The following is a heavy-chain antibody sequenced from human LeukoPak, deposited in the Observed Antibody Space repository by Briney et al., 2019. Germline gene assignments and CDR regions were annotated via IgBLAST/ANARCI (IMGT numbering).Heavy chain of an antibody. CDR1: GFTFSSYA. CDR2: ISYDGSNK. CDR3: ARGPYYGVPYYFDY. D-gene: IGHD3-3*01. J-gene: IGHJ4*02. V-gene: IGHV3-30*04. Sequence: PGGSLRLSCAASGFTFSSYAMHWVRQAPGKGLERVAVISYDGSNKYYADSVKGRFTISRDNSKNTLYLQMNSLRAEDTAVYYCARGPYYGVPYYFDYWGQGTLVTVSS.